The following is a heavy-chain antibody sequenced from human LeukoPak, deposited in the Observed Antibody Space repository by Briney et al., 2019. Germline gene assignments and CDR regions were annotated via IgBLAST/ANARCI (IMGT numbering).Heavy chain of an antibody. D-gene: IGHD3-3*01. Sequence: GGSLRLSCAASGFTFSSYWMSWVRQAPGKGLEWVANIKQDGSEKYYVDSVKGRFTISRDNAKNSLYLQMNSLRADDTAVYYCAREVYDFWSGYRLYYFDYWGQGTLVTVSS. V-gene: IGHV3-7*01. CDR1: GFTFSSYW. CDR3: AREVYDFWSGYRLYYFDY. J-gene: IGHJ4*02. CDR2: IKQDGSEK.